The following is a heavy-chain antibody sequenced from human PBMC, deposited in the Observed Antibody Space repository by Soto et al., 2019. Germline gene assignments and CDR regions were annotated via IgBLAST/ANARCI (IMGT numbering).Heavy chain of an antibody. V-gene: IGHV5-51*01. J-gene: IGHJ6*02. Sequence: GESLKISCKGSGYSFTSYWIGWVRQMPGKGLELMGIIYPGDSDTRYSPSFQGQVPISADKSISTAYLQWSSLKASDTAMYYCATTAAAGKYYNGMDVWGQGTTVTVSS. CDR1: GYSFTSYW. D-gene: IGHD6-13*01. CDR3: ATTAAAGKYYNGMDV. CDR2: IYPGDSDT.